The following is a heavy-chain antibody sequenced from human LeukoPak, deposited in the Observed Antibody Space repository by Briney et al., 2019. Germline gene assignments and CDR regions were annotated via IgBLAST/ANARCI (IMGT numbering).Heavy chain of an antibody. J-gene: IGHJ4*02. CDR2: IYPGDSDT. CDR3: ARRGYCSGGSCYSGYFDY. Sequence: PGESLKISCKGSGYSFTSYWIGWVLQMPGKDREWMGIIYPGDSDTRYSPSFQGQVTISADKSISTAYLQWSSLKASDTAMYYCARRGYCSGGSCYSGYFDYWGQGTLVTVSS. D-gene: IGHD2-15*01. CDR1: GYSFTSYW. V-gene: IGHV5-51*01.